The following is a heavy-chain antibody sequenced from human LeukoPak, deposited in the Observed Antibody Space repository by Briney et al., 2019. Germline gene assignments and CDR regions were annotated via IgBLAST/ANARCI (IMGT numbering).Heavy chain of an antibody. CDR2: IYYSGST. CDR1: GGSISSYY. J-gene: IGHJ5*02. D-gene: IGHD2-2*01. V-gene: IGHV4-59*08. Sequence: PSETLSLTCTVSGGSISSYYWSWIRQPPGKGLEWIGYIYYSGSTNYNPSLKSRVTISVDTSKNQFSLKLSSVTAADTAVYYCARRSPAARFDPWGQGTLVTVSS. CDR3: ARRSPAARFDP.